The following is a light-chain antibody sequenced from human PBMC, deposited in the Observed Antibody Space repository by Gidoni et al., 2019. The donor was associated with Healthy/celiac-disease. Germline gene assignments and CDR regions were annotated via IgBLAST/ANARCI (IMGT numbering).Light chain of an antibody. CDR3: QQSYSTPPEYT. CDR2: AAS. V-gene: IGKV1-39*01. CDR1: QSISSY. Sequence: DIQMTQSPSSLSASVGDRVTITCRASQSISSYLNWYQQKPGKAPKLLIYAASSLQSGVPSRFSGSGSGTDFTLTISSLQPEDFATYYCQQSYSTPPEYTFXPXTKVXIK. J-gene: IGKJ3*01.